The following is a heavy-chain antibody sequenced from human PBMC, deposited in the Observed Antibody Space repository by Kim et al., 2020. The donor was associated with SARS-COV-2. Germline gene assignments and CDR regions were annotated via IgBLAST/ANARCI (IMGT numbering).Heavy chain of an antibody. J-gene: IGHJ4*02. CDR3: ARDHYDSSGYLDY. CDR2: ISSSSSYI. D-gene: IGHD3-22*01. CDR1: GFTFSSYS. Sequence: GGSLRRSCAASGFTFSSYSMNWVRQAPGKGLEWVSSISSSSSYIYYADSVKGRFTISRDNAKNSLYLQMNSLRAEDTAVYYCARDHYDSSGYLDYWGQGTLVTVSS. V-gene: IGHV3-21*01.